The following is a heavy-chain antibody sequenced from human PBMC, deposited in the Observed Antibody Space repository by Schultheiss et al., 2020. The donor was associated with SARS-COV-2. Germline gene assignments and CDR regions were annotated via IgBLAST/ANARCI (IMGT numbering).Heavy chain of an antibody. J-gene: IGHJ6*02. CDR3: ARARVTYSSSLPYGMDV. D-gene: IGHD6-6*01. CDR2: IDWDDDK. V-gene: IGHV2-70*01. Sequence: SGPTLVKPTQTLTLTCTFSGFSLSTSGMCVSWIRQPPGKALEWLALIDWDDDKYYSTSLKTRLTISKDTSKNQVVLTMTNMDPVDTATYYCARARVTYSSSLPYGMDVWGQGTTVTVSS. CDR1: GFSLSTSGMC.